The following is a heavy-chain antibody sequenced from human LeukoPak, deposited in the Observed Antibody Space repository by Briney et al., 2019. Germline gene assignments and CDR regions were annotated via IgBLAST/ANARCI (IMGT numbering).Heavy chain of an antibody. CDR3: ARFGTSSSRFFDQ. J-gene: IGHJ4*02. Sequence: SETLSLTCTVSGGSISSYYWSWIRQPPGKGLEWIGSIYYSGSTNYNPSLKSRVTISVDTSKNQFSLKLSSVTAADTAVYYCARFGTSSSRFFDQWGQGTLVTVSP. CDR1: GGSISSYY. D-gene: IGHD6-6*01. CDR2: IYYSGST. V-gene: IGHV4-59*01.